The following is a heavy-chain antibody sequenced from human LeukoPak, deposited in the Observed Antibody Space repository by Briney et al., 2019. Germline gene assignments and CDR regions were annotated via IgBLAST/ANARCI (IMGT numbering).Heavy chain of an antibody. CDR3: ARARFDLGPPAMGRHNFFDP. Sequence: ASVKVSCKASGYTFTGYYMNWVRQAPGQGLEWMGWINPNSGGTNYAQKFQGRVTMTRDTSIGTAYMELSRLRSDDTAVYYCARARFDLGPPAMGRHNFFDPWGQGTLVTVSS. CDR2: INPNSGGT. J-gene: IGHJ5*02. V-gene: IGHV1-2*02. D-gene: IGHD2-2*01. CDR1: GYTFTGYY.